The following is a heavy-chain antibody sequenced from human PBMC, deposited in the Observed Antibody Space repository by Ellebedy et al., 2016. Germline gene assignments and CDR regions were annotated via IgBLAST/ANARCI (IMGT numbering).Heavy chain of an antibody. J-gene: IGHJ4*02. D-gene: IGHD6-19*01. CDR2: LQYGETT. V-gene: IGHV4-39*01. CDR3: ARARQWLPLDY. Sequence: SETLSLTCTVSGVPITRSRYYWGWIRQPPGKGLEWTGSLQYGETTYYNPSLRSRVIISEAASKNQFSLEVNSVTAADTDVYYCARARQWLPLDYWGQGTLVTVSS. CDR1: GVPITRSRYY.